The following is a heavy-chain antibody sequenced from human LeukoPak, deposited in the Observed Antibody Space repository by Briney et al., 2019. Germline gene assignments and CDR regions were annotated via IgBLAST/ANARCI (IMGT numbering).Heavy chain of an antibody. V-gene: IGHV3-9*01. Sequence: GRSLRLSCAASGFTFDDYAMHWVRQAPGKGLEWVSGISWNSGSIGYADSVKGRFTIPRDNAKNSLYLQMNSLRAEDTALYYCAKSQGERRYYYYGMDVWGQGTTVTVSS. J-gene: IGHJ6*02. CDR2: ISWNSGSI. D-gene: IGHD1-26*01. CDR1: GFTFDDYA. CDR3: AKSQGERRYYYYGMDV.